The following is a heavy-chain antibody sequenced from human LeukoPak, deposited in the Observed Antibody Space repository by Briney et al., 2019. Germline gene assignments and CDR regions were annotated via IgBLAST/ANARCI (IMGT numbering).Heavy chain of an antibody. CDR3: ARDVGYSYVNDY. V-gene: IGHV1-69*13. J-gene: IGHJ4*02. CDR1: GGTFSSYA. CDR2: IIPIFGTA. D-gene: IGHD5-18*01. Sequence: GASVKVSYKASGGTFSSYAISWVRQAPGQGLEWMGGIIPIFGTANYAQKFQGRVTITADESTSTAYMELSSLRSEDTAVYYCARDVGYSYVNDYWGQGTLVTVSS.